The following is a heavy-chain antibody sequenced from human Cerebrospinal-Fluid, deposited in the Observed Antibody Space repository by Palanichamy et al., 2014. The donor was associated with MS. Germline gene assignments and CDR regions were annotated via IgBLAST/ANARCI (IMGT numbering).Heavy chain of an antibody. CDR3: AKDAGWYLYYYFDL. D-gene: IGHD2-15*01. V-gene: IGHV3-23*01. CDR1: GFIFSSYA. CDR2: ISGSGTST. Sequence: QLLESGGGLVQPGGSLRLSCEVSGFIFSSYAMSWVRQAPGKELEWVSAISGSGTSTNYADSVRGRFTISRDNSKDTLYLQMDSLGAADSALYFCAKDAGWYLYYYFDLWGRGTRVTVSS. J-gene: IGHJ2*01.